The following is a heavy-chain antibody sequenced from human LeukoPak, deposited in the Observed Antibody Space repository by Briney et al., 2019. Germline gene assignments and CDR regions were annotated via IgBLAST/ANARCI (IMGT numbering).Heavy chain of an antibody. D-gene: IGHD3-10*01. V-gene: IGHV4-59*12. CDR3: ARDAADYYGSGSVFDY. CDR2: IYYSGST. Sequence: SETLSLTCTVSGGSISSYYWSWIRQPPGKGLEWIGYIYYSGSTYYNPSLKSRVTISVDTSKNQFSLKLSSVTAADTAVYYCARDAADYYGSGSVFDYWGQGTLVTVSS. CDR1: GGSISSYY. J-gene: IGHJ4*02.